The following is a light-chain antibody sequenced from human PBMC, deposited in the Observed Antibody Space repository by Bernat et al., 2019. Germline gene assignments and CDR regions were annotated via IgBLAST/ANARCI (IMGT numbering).Light chain of an antibody. Sequence: DIQMTQSPSSLSASIGDKITITWHASQGINSWLAWYQQKPGKAPKLLIYKASNLQTGVPSRFSGSGSGTEYTLIISSLQSEDFATYYCLQYTTSPFTFGPGTKLEIK. V-gene: IGKV1-5*03. J-gene: IGKJ3*01. CDR2: KAS. CDR1: QGINSW. CDR3: LQYTTSPFT.